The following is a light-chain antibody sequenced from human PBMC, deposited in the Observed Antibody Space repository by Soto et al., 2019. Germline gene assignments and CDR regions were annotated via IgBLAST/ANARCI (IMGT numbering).Light chain of an antibody. CDR1: SGHSSYA. CDR3: QTWGTGTWV. V-gene: IGLV4-69*01. Sequence: QPVLTQSPSASASLGASVKLTCTLSSGHSSYAIAWHQQQPEKGPWYLMKLNSDGSHSKGDGIPDRFSGSSSGAERYLTISSLQSEDEADYYCQTWGTGTWVFGGGTKVTVL. CDR2: LNSDGSH. J-gene: IGLJ3*02.